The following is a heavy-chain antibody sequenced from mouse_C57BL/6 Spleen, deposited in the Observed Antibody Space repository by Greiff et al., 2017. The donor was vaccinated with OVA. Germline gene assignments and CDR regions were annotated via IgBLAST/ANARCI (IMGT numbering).Heavy chain of an antibody. V-gene: IGHV1-15*01. CDR1: GYTFTDYE. D-gene: IGHD2-4*01. CDR2: IDPETGGT. CDR3: TRGLDPFDY. Sequence: QVQLQQSGAELVRPGASVTLSCKASGYTFTDYEMHWVKQTPVHGLEWIGAIDPETGGTAYNQKFKGKAILTADESSSTAYMELRSLTSEDSAVYYCTRGLDPFDYWGQGTTLTVSS. J-gene: IGHJ2*01.